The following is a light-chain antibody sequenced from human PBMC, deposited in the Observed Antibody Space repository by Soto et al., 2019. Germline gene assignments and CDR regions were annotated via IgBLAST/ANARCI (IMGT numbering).Light chain of an antibody. CDR3: QQRSNWPPIFT. Sequence: EIVLTQSPATLSLSPGERATLSCRASQSVSSYLAWYQQKPGQAPRLLIYDASNRATGIPARFSGSGSGTDFTLTTTSLEPEDFAVYYCQQRSNWPPIFTFGPGTKVDFK. CDR2: DAS. CDR1: QSVSSY. J-gene: IGKJ3*01. V-gene: IGKV3-11*01.